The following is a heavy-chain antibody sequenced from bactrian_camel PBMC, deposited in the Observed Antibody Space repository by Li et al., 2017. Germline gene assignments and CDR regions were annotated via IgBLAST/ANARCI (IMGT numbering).Heavy chain of an antibody. CDR1: GFTSSSLY. Sequence: VQLVESGGGSVQAGGSLRLSCVASGFTSSSLYMAWFRQAPGKEREGVAAIDNAGSATYTYAVQGRFTISKDNAKNTLYLQMNSLKVEDTAMYYCAADGVNLQLARGYNYWGQGTQVTVS. D-gene: IGHD6*01. CDR2: IDNAGSAT. CDR3: AADGVNLQLARGYNY. V-gene: IGHV3S40*01. J-gene: IGHJ4*01.